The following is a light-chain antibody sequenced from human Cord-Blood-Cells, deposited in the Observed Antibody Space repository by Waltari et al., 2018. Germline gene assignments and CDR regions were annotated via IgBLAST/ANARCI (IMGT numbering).Light chain of an antibody. CDR3: SSYAGSNNLV. Sequence: QSALTQPPSASGSPGQSVTIYCTGTSSDVGGYNYVSWYPQHPGKAPKLMIYELSKRPAGVPDRFSCSNSGNTASLTVSVLQAEDEAEYYCSSYAGSNNLVFGGGTKLTVL. V-gene: IGLV2-8*01. J-gene: IGLJ2*01. CDR1: SSDVGGYNY. CDR2: ELS.